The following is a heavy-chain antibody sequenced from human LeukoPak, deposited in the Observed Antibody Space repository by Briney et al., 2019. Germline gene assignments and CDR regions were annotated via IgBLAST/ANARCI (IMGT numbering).Heavy chain of an antibody. D-gene: IGHD4-23*01. V-gene: IGHV3-23*01. J-gene: IGHJ3*01. CDR1: RFAFHNYA. CDR3: GEDPNGNFIGAFDF. Sequence: GGSLRLSCAASRFAFHNYAMTWIRQAPERGLEWVSSISVDGGDIKYTDSAKGRFTISRDNSKGTLYLQMDSLRVEDTAVYYCGEDPNGNFIGAFDFWGQGTMVTVSS. CDR2: ISVDGGDI.